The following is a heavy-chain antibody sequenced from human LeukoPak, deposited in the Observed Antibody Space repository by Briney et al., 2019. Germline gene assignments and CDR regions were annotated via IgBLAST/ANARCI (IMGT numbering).Heavy chain of an antibody. CDR3: TRRAARWQFDL. CDR1: VFNFDDYA. CDR2: INWKTGNG. J-gene: IGHJ2*01. Sequence: GRSLRLSCAVSVFNFDDYAMHWVRQAPGGGLEWVSGINWKTGNGIYADSVKGRFTISRDNAKNSLYLQMSSLRAEDTALYYCTRRAARWQFDLWGRGTLLTVSS. D-gene: IGHD5-24*01. V-gene: IGHV3-9*01.